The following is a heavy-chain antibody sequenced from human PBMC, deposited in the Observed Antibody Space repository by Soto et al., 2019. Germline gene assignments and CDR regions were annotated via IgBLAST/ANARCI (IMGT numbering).Heavy chain of an antibody. V-gene: IGHV4-59*08. D-gene: IGHD3-22*01. CDR3: ARGNTHGYYYMDV. CDR1: GASMNTYY. J-gene: IGHJ6*03. Sequence: PSETLSLTCAVSGASMNTYYWSWIQQPPGKGLEWIGYFYYSGLTNYNPSLKSRVTISLDTSKNQFSLKLSSVTAADTAVYFCARGNTHGYYYMDVWGRGTTVTVSS. CDR2: FYYSGLT.